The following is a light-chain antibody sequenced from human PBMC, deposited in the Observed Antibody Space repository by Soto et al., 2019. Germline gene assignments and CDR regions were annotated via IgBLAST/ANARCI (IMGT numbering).Light chain of an antibody. J-gene: IGKJ4*01. Sequence: IVMTQTPLPSPFTLGQPASISCRSSQSLVHSDGNTYLSWLQQRPGQPPRLLIYKISKRFSGVPDRFTGSGAGTDFTLKISRVEAEYVGTYCMQATQFPRTFGGGTKVDIK. V-gene: IGKV2-24*01. CDR1: QSLVHSDGNTY. CDR3: MQATQFPRT. CDR2: KIS.